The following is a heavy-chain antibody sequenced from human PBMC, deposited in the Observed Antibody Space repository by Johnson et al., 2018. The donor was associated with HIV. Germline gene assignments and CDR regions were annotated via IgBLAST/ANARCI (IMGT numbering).Heavy chain of an antibody. J-gene: IGHJ3*02. Sequence: VQLVESGGGVVQPGGSLRLSCAASGFTFSDYYMSWIRQAPGKGLEWVSGISWNSGSIGYADSVKGRFNISRDNAKNYLYMKMNSLRAEDTAVYYCARWGEYELWLLKSFDIWCQGTMVTVSS. CDR2: ISWNSGSI. CDR1: GFTFSDYY. CDR3: ARWGEYELWLLKSFDI. D-gene: IGHD5-12*01. V-gene: IGHV3-11*04.